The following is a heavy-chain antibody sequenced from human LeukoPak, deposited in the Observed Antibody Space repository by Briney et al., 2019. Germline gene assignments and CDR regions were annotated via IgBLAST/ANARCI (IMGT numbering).Heavy chain of an antibody. CDR3: ARRMVTATTAFDY. CDR2: ISYDGTNK. J-gene: IGHJ4*02. D-gene: IGHD2-21*02. Sequence: GGSLRLSCAASGFTFSTYSMHWVRQAPGKGLEWVAVISYDGTNKYYAESVKGRFTFSRDNSNYTLYLQMNSLRPEDTAVYYCARRMVTATTAFDYWGQGTLVTVSS. CDR1: GFTFSTYS. V-gene: IGHV3-30*04.